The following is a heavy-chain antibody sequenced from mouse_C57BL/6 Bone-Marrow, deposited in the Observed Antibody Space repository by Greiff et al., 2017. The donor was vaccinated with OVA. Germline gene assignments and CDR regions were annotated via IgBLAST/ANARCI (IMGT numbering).Heavy chain of an antibody. Sequence: QVQLQQPGAELVKPGASVKMSCKASGYTFTSYWITWVKQRPGQGLEWIGDIYPGSGSTNYNEKFKSKATLTVDTSSSTAYMQLSSLTSEDSAVYYCARDHYYGSSPYAMDYWGQGTSVTVSS. D-gene: IGHD1-1*01. CDR1: GYTFTSYW. J-gene: IGHJ4*01. CDR2: IYPGSGST. CDR3: ARDHYYGSSPYAMDY. V-gene: IGHV1-55*01.